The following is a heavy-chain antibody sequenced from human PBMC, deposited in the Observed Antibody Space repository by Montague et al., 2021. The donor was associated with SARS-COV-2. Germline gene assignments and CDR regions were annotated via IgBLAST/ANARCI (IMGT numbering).Heavy chain of an antibody. CDR3: ARLTVIVDTSGGALHWFDP. J-gene: IGHJ5*02. D-gene: IGHD2-21*02. CDR1: GGSVSSGDFF. Sequence: TLSLTCAVSGGSVSSGDFFWTWVRQPPGRGLEWIGSISHSGGPXYXXXXKXRTALSLDTSANHFSLSLNSVTAADPATYYCARLTVIVDTSGGALHWFDPWGQGTLVTVSS. CDR2: ISHSGGP. V-gene: IGHV4-30-2*05.